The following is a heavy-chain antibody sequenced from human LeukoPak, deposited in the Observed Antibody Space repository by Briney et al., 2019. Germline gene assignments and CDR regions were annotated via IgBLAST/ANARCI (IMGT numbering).Heavy chain of an antibody. CDR1: GFTLSSYW. J-gene: IGHJ6*02. CDR2: IDPDGSTT. V-gene: IGHV3-74*01. Sequence: LTGGSLRLSCAASGFTLSSYWMHWVRQAPGEGLVWVSRIDPDGSTTNYADSVKGRFTTSRDNAKNTLYLQMNSLRAEDTALYYCTRVQAGRAGLMDVWGRGTTVTVS. D-gene: IGHD6-13*01. CDR3: TRVQAGRAGLMDV.